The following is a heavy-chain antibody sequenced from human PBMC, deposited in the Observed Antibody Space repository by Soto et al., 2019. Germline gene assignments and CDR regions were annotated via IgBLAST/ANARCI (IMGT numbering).Heavy chain of an antibody. CDR1: GFTFSSYG. V-gene: IGHV3-33*01. CDR2: IWYDGSNK. D-gene: IGHD2-15*01. Sequence: QVQLVESGGGVVQPGRSLRLSCAASGFTFSSYGMHWVRQAPGKGLEWVAVIWYDGSNKYYADSVKGRFTISRDNSKNKLYLQMNSLRAEDTAVYYCARDDACSGGSCWSESGWFDPWGQGTLVTVSS. CDR3: ARDDACSGGSCWSESGWFDP. J-gene: IGHJ5*02.